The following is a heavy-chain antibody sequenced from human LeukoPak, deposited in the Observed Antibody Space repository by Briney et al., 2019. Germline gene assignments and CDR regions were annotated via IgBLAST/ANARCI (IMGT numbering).Heavy chain of an antibody. Sequence: SETLSLTCTVSGGSISSYYWSWIRQPPGKGLEWIGYIYYSGSTNYNPSLKSRVTISVDTSKNQFSLKLSSVTAADTAVYYCARDSCSGGSNCVFAFDIWGQGTMVTVSS. CDR1: GGSISSYY. D-gene: IGHD2-15*01. CDR3: ARDSCSGGSNCVFAFDI. J-gene: IGHJ3*02. CDR2: IYYSGST. V-gene: IGHV4-59*01.